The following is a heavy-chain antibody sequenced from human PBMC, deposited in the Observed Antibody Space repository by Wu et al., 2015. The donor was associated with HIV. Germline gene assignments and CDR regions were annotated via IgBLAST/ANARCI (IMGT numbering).Heavy chain of an antibody. V-gene: IGHV1-8*01. Sequence: QVQLVQSGAEVKKPGASVKVSCKASGYTFTSYDINWVRQATGQGLEWMGWMNPNSGNTGYAQKFQGRVTMTRNTSISTAYMELSSLRSEDTAVYYCARGYYYDSSGYYLVDAFDIWAKGQWSPSLQ. J-gene: IGHJ3*02. D-gene: IGHD3-22*01. CDR2: MNPNSGNT. CDR3: ARGYYYDSSGYYLVDAFDI. CDR1: GYTFTSYD.